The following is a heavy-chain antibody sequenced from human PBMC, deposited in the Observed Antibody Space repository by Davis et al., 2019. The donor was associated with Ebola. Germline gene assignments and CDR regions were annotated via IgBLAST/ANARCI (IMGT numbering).Heavy chain of an antibody. V-gene: IGHV3-48*01. CDR2: ISSSSSTI. Sequence: GGSLRLSCAASGFSFTSYSMNWVRQAPGKGLEWVSYISSSSSTIYYADSVKGRFTISRDNAKNSLYLQMNSLRAEDTAVYYCAKGDFDWLLPPTYGMDVWGQGTTVTVSS. J-gene: IGHJ6*02. CDR3: AKGDFDWLLPPTYGMDV. CDR1: GFSFTSYS. D-gene: IGHD3-9*01.